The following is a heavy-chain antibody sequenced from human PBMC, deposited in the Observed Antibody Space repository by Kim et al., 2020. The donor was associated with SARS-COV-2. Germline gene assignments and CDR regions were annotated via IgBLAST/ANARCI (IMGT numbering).Heavy chain of an antibody. J-gene: IGHJ4*02. Sequence: GGSLRLSCAASGSTLSSYPMHWVRQATGKGLEWVSAVGTAGDTFYPDSVKGRFTISRENAKNSLYLQMNSLRAGDTAIYYCVRQAVGATGHFDYWGQGTL. CDR2: VGTAGDT. CDR1: GSTLSSYP. V-gene: IGHV3-13*04. CDR3: VRQAVGATGHFDY. D-gene: IGHD1-26*01.